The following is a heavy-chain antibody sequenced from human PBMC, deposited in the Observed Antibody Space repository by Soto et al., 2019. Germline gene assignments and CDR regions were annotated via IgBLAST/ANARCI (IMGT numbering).Heavy chain of an antibody. CDR2: ISYSGST. CDR3: ARGTSWQLPFDY. V-gene: IGHV4-59*01. J-gene: IGHJ4*02. D-gene: IGHD6-13*01. Sequence: SETLSLTCTVSSDSISSYYWSWIRQPPGKRLEWIGYISYSGSTDYNPSLKSRVTISGDTSKNQFSLKVSSVTAADTAVYYCARGTSWQLPFDYWGQGTMVTVSS. CDR1: SDSISSYY.